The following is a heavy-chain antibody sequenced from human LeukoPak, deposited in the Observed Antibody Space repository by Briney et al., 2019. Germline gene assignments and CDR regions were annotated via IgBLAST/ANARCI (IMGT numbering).Heavy chain of an antibody. Sequence: GGSLRLSRAASGLTFSRYVMHWVRQAPGKGLEYVSAISNNGGSTYYANSVKGRFTISRDNSKNTLYLQMGSLRAEDMAVYYCASAYDIGAYYPFDYWGLGTLVTVSS. CDR2: ISNNGGST. D-gene: IGHD3-16*01. V-gene: IGHV3-64*01. CDR1: GLTFSRYV. J-gene: IGHJ4*02. CDR3: ASAYDIGAYYPFDY.